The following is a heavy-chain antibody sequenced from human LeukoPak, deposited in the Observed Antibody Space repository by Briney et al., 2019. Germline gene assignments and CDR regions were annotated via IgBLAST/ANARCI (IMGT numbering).Heavy chain of an antibody. CDR1: GFTFSSYS. CDR2: ISSSSSYI. D-gene: IGHD3-10*01. V-gene: IGHV3-21*01. CDR3: ASELRPPFGELFH. Sequence: KPGGSLRLSCAASGFTFSSYSMNWVRQAPGKGLEWVSSISSSSSYIYYADSVKGRFTISRDNAKNSLYLQMNSLRAEDTAVYYCASELRPPFGELFHWGQGTLVTVSS. J-gene: IGHJ4*02.